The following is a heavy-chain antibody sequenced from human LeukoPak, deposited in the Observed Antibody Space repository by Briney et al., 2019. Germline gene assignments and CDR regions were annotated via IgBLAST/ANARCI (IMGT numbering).Heavy chain of an antibody. CDR3: AKDRYGTNWNDDFDV. V-gene: IGHV3-23*01. J-gene: IGHJ3*01. Sequence: GGSLRLSCAASGFTFSNYAMSWVRQAPGKGLEWVSGIRGSGDRTYYADSVKGRFTISRDNSKNTLYLQMSSLRAEDTAVCYCAKDRYGTNWNDDFDVWGQGTVVTVSS. CDR2: IRGSGDRT. CDR1: GFTFSNYA. D-gene: IGHD1-1*01.